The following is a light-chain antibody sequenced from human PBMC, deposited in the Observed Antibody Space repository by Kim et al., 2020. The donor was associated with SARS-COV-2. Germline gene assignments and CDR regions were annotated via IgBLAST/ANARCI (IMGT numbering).Light chain of an antibody. CDR1: QRVESSY. Sequence: EIVLTQFPGTLSLSPGERATLSCRASQRVESSYLAWYQQKPGQAPRLLIHGASKRATGIADRFSGSGSGTDFTLTISRLEPEDFAVYFCHQYGDSQKFGQGTKVDIK. CDR2: GAS. V-gene: IGKV3-20*01. CDR3: HQYGDSQK. J-gene: IGKJ1*01.